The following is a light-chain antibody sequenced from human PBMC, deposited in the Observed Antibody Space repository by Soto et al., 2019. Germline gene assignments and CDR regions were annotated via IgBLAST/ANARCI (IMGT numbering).Light chain of an antibody. V-gene: IGKV3-11*01. CDR3: QQRSNWPPMYT. Sequence: EIVLTQSPATLSVSPGERATLSCRASQSVSSNLAWYQQKPGQAPRLLIYGASKRATGIPDRFSGSGSGTDLTLTISSLEPEDFAVYYCQQRSNWPPMYTFGQGTKVDIK. CDR1: QSVSSN. CDR2: GAS. J-gene: IGKJ2*01.